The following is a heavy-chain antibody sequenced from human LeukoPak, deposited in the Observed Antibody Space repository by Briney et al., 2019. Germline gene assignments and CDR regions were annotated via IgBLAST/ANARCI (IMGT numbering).Heavy chain of an antibody. CDR1: GGSINNTYYY. J-gene: IGHJ4*02. CDR2: IYHSGST. Sequence: SATLSLTCTVSGGSINNTYYYWGWLRQPPGKGLEWIGYIYHSGSTYYNPSLKSRVTISVDRSKNQFSLKLSSVTAADTAVYYCARGRGWVEKRGYSYGSFYYFDYWGQGTLVTVSS. V-gene: IGHV4-30-2*01. D-gene: IGHD5-18*01. CDR3: ARGRGWVEKRGYSYGSFYYFDY.